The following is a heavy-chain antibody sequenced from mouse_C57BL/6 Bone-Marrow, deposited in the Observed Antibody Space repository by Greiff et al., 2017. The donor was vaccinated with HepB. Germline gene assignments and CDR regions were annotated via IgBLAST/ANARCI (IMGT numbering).Heavy chain of an antibody. Sequence: QVQLQQSGPELVKPGASVKISCKASGYAFSSSWMNWVKQRPGKGLEWIGRIYPGDGDTNYNGKFKGKATLTADKSSSTAYMQLSSLTSEDSAVYCCARGDSYWYFDVWGTGTTVTVSS. J-gene: IGHJ1*03. D-gene: IGHD3-3*01. CDR3: ARGDSYWYFDV. V-gene: IGHV1-82*01. CDR2: IYPGDGDT. CDR1: GYAFSSSW.